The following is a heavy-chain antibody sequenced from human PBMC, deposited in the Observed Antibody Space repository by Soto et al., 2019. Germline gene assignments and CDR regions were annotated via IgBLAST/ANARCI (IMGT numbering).Heavy chain of an antibody. Sequence: QVQLQQSGPGLVKPSQTLSLTCAISGDSLSSNTAAWSWIRQSPSRGLEWLGRTYYRSKWYIDYATSLKSRMTINPDTSKNPFSLQLLSVTPEDTAVYYCARGSYTSTWYWGQGTLVTVSS. CDR1: GDSLSSNTAA. CDR3: ARGSYTSTWY. J-gene: IGHJ4*02. V-gene: IGHV6-1*01. D-gene: IGHD6-13*01. CDR2: TYYRSKWYI.